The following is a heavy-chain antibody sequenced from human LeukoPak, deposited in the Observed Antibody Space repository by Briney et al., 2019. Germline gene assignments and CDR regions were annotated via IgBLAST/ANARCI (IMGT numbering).Heavy chain of an antibody. D-gene: IGHD2-2*01. J-gene: IGHJ6*03. CDR3: ARLGGGVVPAAAYYYYYYMDV. CDR1: GYSFTSYW. Sequence: GESLKISCKGSGYSFTSYWIGWVRQMPGKGLEWMGIIYPGDSDTRYSPSFQGQVTISADKSISTAYRQWSSLKASDTAMYYCARLGGGVVPAAAYYYYYYMDVWGKGTTVTVSS. CDR2: IYPGDSDT. V-gene: IGHV5-51*01.